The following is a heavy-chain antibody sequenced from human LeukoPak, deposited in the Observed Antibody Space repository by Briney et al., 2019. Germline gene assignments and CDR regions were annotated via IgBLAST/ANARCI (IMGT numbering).Heavy chain of an antibody. Sequence: ASVKVSCKASGYTFTGYYMHWLRQAPGQGLEWMGWINPNSGGTNYAQKFQGRVTMTSDTSISTAYMELSRLRSDDTAVYYCARDPGVAVAVTGEYYFDYWGQGTLVTVSS. CDR3: ARDPGVAVAVTGEYYFDY. CDR1: GYTFTGYY. CDR2: INPNSGGT. D-gene: IGHD6-19*01. V-gene: IGHV1-2*02. J-gene: IGHJ4*02.